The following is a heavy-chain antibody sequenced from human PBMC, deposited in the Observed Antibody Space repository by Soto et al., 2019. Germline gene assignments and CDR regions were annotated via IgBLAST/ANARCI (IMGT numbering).Heavy chain of an antibody. CDR2: ISAYNGNT. D-gene: IGHD1-20*01. Sequence: QVQLVQSGAEVKKPGAPVRVSCKASGYPFTSYGISWVRQAPGQGLEGMGWISAYNGNTKYAQKLQGRVTITTDTSTSTAYMELRSLRSDDTAVYYCARDAAIGMNDYWGQGTLVTVSS. V-gene: IGHV1-18*01. CDR3: ARDAAIGMNDY. J-gene: IGHJ4*02. CDR1: GYPFTSYG.